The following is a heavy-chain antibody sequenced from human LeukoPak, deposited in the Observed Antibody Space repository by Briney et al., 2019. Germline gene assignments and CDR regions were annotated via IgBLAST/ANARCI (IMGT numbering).Heavy chain of an antibody. CDR3: AKDAQRGFDYSNSLEH. CDR2: IWSDGTNQ. J-gene: IGHJ4*02. Sequence: PGRSLRLSCEASGFTFSHYRMHWVRQAPGKGLEWVAVIWSDGTNQYYADSVKGRFTISRDNFKNLVSLQMNRLRAEDTAVYYWAKDAQRGFDYSNSLEHWGQGSLVTVSS. D-gene: IGHD4-11*01. V-gene: IGHV3-33*06. CDR1: GFTFSHYR.